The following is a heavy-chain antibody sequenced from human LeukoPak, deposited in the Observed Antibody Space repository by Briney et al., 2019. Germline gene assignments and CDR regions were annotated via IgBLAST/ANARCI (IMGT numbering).Heavy chain of an antibody. CDR2: IYYSGST. D-gene: IGHD3-10*01. J-gene: IGHJ4*02. V-gene: IGHV4-39*01. CDR3: ARQTEVSGSYYNLDY. Sequence: SETLSLTCTVSGGSISSSRYYWGWIRQPPGKGLEWIGTIYYSGSTYYNPSLKSRVTISVDTSKNQFSLKLSSVTAADTAVYYCARQTEVSGSYYNLDYWGQGTLVTVSS. CDR1: GGSISSSRYY.